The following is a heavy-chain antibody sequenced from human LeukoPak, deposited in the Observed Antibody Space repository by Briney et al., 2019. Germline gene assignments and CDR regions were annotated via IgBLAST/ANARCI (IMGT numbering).Heavy chain of an antibody. J-gene: IGHJ5*02. CDR3: ARYPCSTNCKGGFDP. Sequence: SETLSLTCSVSGGSINNYYWSWIRQPPGKGLEWIGYIYTSGSTNYNPSLKSRVTISVDTSKNQVSLWLSTETAADTAVYYCARYPCSTNCKGGFDPWGQGALVTVSS. V-gene: IGHV4-4*09. D-gene: IGHD2-2*01. CDR1: GGSINNYY. CDR2: IYTSGST.